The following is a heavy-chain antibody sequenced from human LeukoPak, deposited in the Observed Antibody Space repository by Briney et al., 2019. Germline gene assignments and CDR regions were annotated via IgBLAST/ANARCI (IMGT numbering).Heavy chain of an antibody. CDR1: GGSISSGSYY. CDR3: ARLKSGYQDY. CDR2: IYTSGST. Sequence: SETLSLTCTVSGGSISSGSYYWSWIRQPAGKGLEWIGRIYTSGSTNYNPSLKSRVTISVDTSKNQFSLKLTSVTAADTAVYYCARLKSGYQDYWGQGTLVTVSS. J-gene: IGHJ4*02. D-gene: IGHD5-18*01. V-gene: IGHV4-61*02.